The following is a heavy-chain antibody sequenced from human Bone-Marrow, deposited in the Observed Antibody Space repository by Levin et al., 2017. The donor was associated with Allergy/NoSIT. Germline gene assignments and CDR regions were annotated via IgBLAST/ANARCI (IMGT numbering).Heavy chain of an antibody. CDR3: AKAEVSSSWYSLMDY. D-gene: IGHD6-13*01. CDR1: GFTFSNFA. Sequence: GESLKISCAASGFTFSNFAMRWVRQAPGKGLEWVSGISSSGGSTYYADSVKGRFTVSRDNSKNTLYLQMNSLTGADTAVYYCAKAEVSSSWYSLMDYWGQGTLVSVSS. J-gene: IGHJ4*02. V-gene: IGHV3-23*01. CDR2: ISSSGGST.